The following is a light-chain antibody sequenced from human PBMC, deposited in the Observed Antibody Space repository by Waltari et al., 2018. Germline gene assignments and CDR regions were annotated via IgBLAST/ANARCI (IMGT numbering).Light chain of an antibody. CDR1: GLTKLY. Sequence: SNELTQPPSLSVSPGQTAMITCSGDGLTKLYSYWDQKRPGQAPGLWIYKDSARPSGVPERFSGSSSGTTVTLTISGFQAEDEADYDCQSPDSSGTSWVFGGGTKLTVL. V-gene: IGLV3-25*03. CDR3: QSPDSSGTSWV. CDR2: KDS. J-gene: IGLJ3*02.